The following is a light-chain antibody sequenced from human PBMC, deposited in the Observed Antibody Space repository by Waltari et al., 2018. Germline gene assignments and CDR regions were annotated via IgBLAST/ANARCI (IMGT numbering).Light chain of an antibody. Sequence: QSVLTQPHSASGTPGQRVTISCSGSSSNIGSHTVTWYQQLPGTAPKLLIYSNNQRPSGVPDRFSGSKSGTSASLAISGLQSEDEADYYCAAWDDSLNGVVFGGGTKLTVL. V-gene: IGLV1-44*01. CDR1: SSNIGSHT. CDR3: AAWDDSLNGVV. J-gene: IGLJ2*01. CDR2: SNN.